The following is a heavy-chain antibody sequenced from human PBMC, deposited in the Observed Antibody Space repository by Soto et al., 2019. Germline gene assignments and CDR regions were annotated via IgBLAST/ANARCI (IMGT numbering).Heavy chain of an antibody. V-gene: IGHV4-34*01. J-gene: IGHJ4*02. CDR3: ARDKITGLFDY. Sequence: QVQLQQWGAGLLKPSETLSLTCAVYGGSFSGYYWTWIRQPPGTGLEWIGEINHSGSTNYNPSVNSRITISVDTSENQCVMKLTSVTAAGTAVYYCARDKITGLFDYWGEGTLVTVSS. CDR2: INHSGST. D-gene: IGHD2-8*02. CDR1: GGSFSGYY.